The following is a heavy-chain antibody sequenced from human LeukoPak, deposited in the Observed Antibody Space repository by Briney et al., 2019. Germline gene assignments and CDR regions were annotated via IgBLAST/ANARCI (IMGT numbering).Heavy chain of an antibody. CDR1: GFTFSSYA. V-gene: IGHV3-23*01. D-gene: IGHD6-19*01. J-gene: IGHJ4*02. Sequence: PGGSLRLSCAASGFTFSSYAMSWVRQAPGKGLEWVSAISGSGGSTYYADSVKGRFTISRDNSKNTLYLQMNSLRAEDTAVYYCASGPTGSSGWYYFEYWGQGTLVTVSS. CDR3: ASGPTGSSGWYYFEY. CDR2: ISGSGGST.